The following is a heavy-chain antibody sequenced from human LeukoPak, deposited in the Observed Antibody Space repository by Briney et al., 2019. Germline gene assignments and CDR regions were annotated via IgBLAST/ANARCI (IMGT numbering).Heavy chain of an antibody. D-gene: IGHD4-17*01. CDR3: AKDGGPTTETHDAFDI. CDR2: IWYDGSNK. CDR1: GFTFSSYG. J-gene: IGHJ3*02. V-gene: IGHV3-33*06. Sequence: GRSLRLSCAASGFTFSSYGMHWVRQAPGKGLEWVAVIWYDGSNKYYADSVKGRFTISRDNSKNTLYLQMNSLRAEDTAVYYCAKDGGPTTETHDAFDIWGQGTMVTVSS.